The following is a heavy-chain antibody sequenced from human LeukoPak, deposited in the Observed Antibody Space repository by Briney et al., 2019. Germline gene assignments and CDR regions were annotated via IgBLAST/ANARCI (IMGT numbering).Heavy chain of an antibody. Sequence: PSETLSLTCTVSGGSISSYYWSWIRQPPGKGLEWIGYIYYSGSTNYNPSLKSRVTISVDTSKNQFSLKLSSVTAADTAVYYCARVRHDYVIDYWGQGTLVTVSS. V-gene: IGHV4-59*01. CDR1: GGSISSYY. J-gene: IGHJ4*02. D-gene: IGHD3-16*01. CDR3: ARVRHDYVIDY. CDR2: IYYSGST.